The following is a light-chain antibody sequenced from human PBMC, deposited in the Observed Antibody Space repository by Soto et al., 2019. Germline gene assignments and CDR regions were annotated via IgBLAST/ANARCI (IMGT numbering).Light chain of an antibody. CDR3: QKYSIVIT. Sequence: DIQMTQSPSSLSASVGDRVTITCRASQGISNFLAWYQQKPGKVPKLLISAASTLQSGVPSRFSGSGSGTDFTLTNTSLQPEDVATYYCQKYSIVITFGQGTRLEIK. J-gene: IGKJ5*01. CDR2: AAS. V-gene: IGKV1-27*01. CDR1: QGISNF.